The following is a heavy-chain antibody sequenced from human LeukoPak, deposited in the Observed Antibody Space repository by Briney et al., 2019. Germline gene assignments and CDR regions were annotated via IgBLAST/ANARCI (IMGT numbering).Heavy chain of an antibody. CDR1: GGSFSSYY. D-gene: IGHD3-22*01. V-gene: IGHV4-59*08. CDR2: IYYSGST. J-gene: IGHJ4*02. CDR3: ARRSYYDSSAHFDY. Sequence: SETLSLTCAVYGGSFSSYYWSWIRQPPGKGLEWIGYIYYSGSTNYNPSLKSRVTISVDTSKNQFSLKLSSVTAADTAVYYCARRSYYDSSAHFDYWGQGTLVTVSS.